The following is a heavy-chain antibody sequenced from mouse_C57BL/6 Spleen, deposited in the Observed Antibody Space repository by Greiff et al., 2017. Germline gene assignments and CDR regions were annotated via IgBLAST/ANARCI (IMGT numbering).Heavy chain of an antibody. V-gene: IGHV1-15*01. CDR3: TRRDSNFSAWFAY. J-gene: IGHJ3*01. Sequence: VQLKESGAELVRPGASVTLSCKASGYTFTDYEMHWVKQTPVHGLEWIGAIDPETGGTAYNQKFKGKAILTADKSSSTAYMELRSLTSEDSAVYYCTRRDSNFSAWFAYWGQGTLVTVSA. CDR2: IDPETGGT. CDR1: GYTFTDYE. D-gene: IGHD2-5*01.